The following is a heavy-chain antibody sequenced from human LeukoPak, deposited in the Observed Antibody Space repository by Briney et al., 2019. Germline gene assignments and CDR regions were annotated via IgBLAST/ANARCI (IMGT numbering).Heavy chain of an antibody. CDR2: IYPGDSET. D-gene: IGHD3-10*01. CDR3: ARLLWFGEGRGFDI. J-gene: IGHJ3*02. Sequence: GESLKISCEGCGYSLSSEWIGWVRELPGKGLECVGVIYPGDSETRYSPSFQGQVTISADKSISTAYLQWSSLKASDSAMYYCARLLWFGEGRGFDIWGQGTMVTVSS. V-gene: IGHV5-51*01. CDR1: GYSLSSEW.